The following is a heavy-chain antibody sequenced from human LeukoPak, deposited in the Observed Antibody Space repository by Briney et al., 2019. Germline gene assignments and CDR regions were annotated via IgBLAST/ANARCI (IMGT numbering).Heavy chain of an antibody. CDR1: GGTFSSYA. CDR3: ARRGSGWYGLNY. D-gene: IGHD6-19*01. Sequence: ASVKVSCKASGGTFSSYAISLVRQAPGQGLEWMGRIIPILGTANYAQKFQGRVTITTDESTSKAYMELSSVRSEDTAVYYCARRGSGWYGLNYWGQGTLVTVSS. J-gene: IGHJ4*02. V-gene: IGHV1-69*11. CDR2: IIPILGTA.